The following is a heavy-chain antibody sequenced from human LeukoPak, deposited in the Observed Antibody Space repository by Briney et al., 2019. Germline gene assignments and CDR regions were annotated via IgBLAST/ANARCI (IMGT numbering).Heavy chain of an antibody. CDR1: GFTFSSNW. J-gene: IGHJ3*02. CDR3: AREGFDI. V-gene: IGHV3-74*01. Sequence: PGGSLRLSCAASGFTFSSNWMHWVRQAPGKGLMWVSRINTDGSIRSYVDSVGGRFTISRDNAKNTLYLQMNSLRAEDTAMYYCAREGFDIWGQGTMVTVSS. CDR2: INTDGSIR.